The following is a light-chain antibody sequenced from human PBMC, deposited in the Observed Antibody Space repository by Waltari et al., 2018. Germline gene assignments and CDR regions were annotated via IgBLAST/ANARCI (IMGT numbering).Light chain of an antibody. CDR2: DAS. CDR1: RSVHSN. Sequence: EIVMTQSPGTLSVSPGERAALSCRASRSVHSNLAWYQHKLGRTPRLFIDDASTRATGVPARFSGSGSGTHCTLIISSLQSEDLATYYCQQYTNWPPLTFGGGTKVEF. V-gene: IGKV3-15*01. CDR3: QQYTNWPPLT. J-gene: IGKJ4*01.